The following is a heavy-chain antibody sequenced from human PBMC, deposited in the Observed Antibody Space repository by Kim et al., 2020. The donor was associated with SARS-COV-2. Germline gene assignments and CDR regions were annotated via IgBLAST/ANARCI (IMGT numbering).Heavy chain of an antibody. V-gene: IGHV3-43*01. CDR2: ISWDGGST. J-gene: IGHJ1*01. Sequence: GGSLRLSCAASGFTFDDYTMHWVRQAPGKGLEWVSLISWDGGSTYYADSVKGRFTISRDNSKNSLYLQMNSLRTEDTALYYCAKGVGSLGSYFPTEYFQHWGQGTLVTVSS. CDR1: GFTFDDYT. CDR3: AKGVGSLGSYFPTEYFQH. D-gene: IGHD1-26*01.